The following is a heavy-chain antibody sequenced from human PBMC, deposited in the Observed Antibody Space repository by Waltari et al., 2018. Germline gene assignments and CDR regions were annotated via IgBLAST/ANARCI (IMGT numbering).Heavy chain of an antibody. J-gene: IGHJ3*02. D-gene: IGHD1-1*01. CDR2: ISYDGSNK. CDR3: ARSVATTGTTGDAFDI. V-gene: IGHV3-30-3*01. Sequence: QVQLVESGGGVVQPGRSLRLSCAASGFTFSSYAMHWVSQAPGKGLEWVAVISYDGSNKYYADSVKGRFTISRDNSKNTLYLQMNSLRAEDTAVYYCARSVATTGTTGDAFDI. CDR1: GFTFSSYA.